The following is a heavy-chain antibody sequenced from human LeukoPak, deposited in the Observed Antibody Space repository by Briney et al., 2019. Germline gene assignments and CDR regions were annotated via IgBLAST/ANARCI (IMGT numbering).Heavy chain of an antibody. CDR2: IRGSGDST. J-gene: IGHJ4*02. CDR3: ATSGYSYGYAADY. Sequence: GGSLRLSCAASGFTFSNYAMGWVRQAPGKGLEWVSAIRGSGDSTYYADSVKGRFTISRDNSKNTLYLQMNSLRAEDTAVYYCATSGYSYGYAADYWGQGTLVTVSS. V-gene: IGHV3-23*01. D-gene: IGHD5-18*01. CDR1: GFTFSNYA.